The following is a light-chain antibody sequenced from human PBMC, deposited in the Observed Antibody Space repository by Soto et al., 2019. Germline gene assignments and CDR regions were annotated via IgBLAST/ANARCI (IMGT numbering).Light chain of an antibody. Sequence: EIVLTQSPATLSLSPGERATLSCRASQSVSSYLAWYQQKPGQAPRLLIYDASNRATGIPARFSGSGSGTKYSLTISSLEPEDFAFYYCQQLSNWPGTFGQGTKLEIK. V-gene: IGKV3-11*01. CDR1: QSVSSY. CDR3: QQLSNWPGT. J-gene: IGKJ2*01. CDR2: DAS.